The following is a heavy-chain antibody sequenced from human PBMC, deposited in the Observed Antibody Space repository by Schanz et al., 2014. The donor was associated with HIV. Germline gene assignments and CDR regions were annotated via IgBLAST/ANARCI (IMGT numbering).Heavy chain of an antibody. CDR2: ISYDGRNK. CDR3: AKDRNQYDSRYIGKGNYYYYYGMAV. Sequence: QVQLVESGGGVVQPGRSLRLSCVASGFTFSTYAMHWVRQAPGKGLEWLAVISYDGRNKKFANSVKGRFTISRDNSKNTVYLQAKSLRPEDTAVYYCAKDRNQYDSRYIGKGNYYYYYGMAVWGQGTTVTVSS. D-gene: IGHD3-22*01. V-gene: IGHV3-30*18. CDR1: GFTFSTYA. J-gene: IGHJ6*02.